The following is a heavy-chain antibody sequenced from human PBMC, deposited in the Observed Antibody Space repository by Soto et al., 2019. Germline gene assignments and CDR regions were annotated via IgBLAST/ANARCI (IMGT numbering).Heavy chain of an antibody. CDR3: VREGSYDTSGKYIQAFCY. D-gene: IGHD3-22*01. CDR2: ISSTRTYI. J-gene: IGHJ4*02. CDR1: SFNFKSYV. V-gene: IGHV3-21*06. Sequence: WGSLRLSCATSSFNFKSYVIHFIRQSPFKWLEWVSSISSTRTYIHYADSVKGRFTISRDNAKNALYLEMNSLRDDDTAIYYCVREGSYDTSGKYIQAFCYWGQGTLVTVSS.